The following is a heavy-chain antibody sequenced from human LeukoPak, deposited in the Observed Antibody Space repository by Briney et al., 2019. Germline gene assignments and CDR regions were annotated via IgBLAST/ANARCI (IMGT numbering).Heavy chain of an antibody. Sequence: AETLSLTCTASGGTISSYYWSWIRQPPGKGLEWIWYIYYSGSTNYNPALKSRVTISVDPSKNHLCLKLSSVSVADTAVYYCARNTNNYYYYYGMDVWGQGTTVTVSS. CDR1: GGTISSYY. CDR2: IYYSGST. D-gene: IGHD2/OR15-2a*01. V-gene: IGHV4-59*08. J-gene: IGHJ6*02. CDR3: ARNTNNYYYYYGMDV.